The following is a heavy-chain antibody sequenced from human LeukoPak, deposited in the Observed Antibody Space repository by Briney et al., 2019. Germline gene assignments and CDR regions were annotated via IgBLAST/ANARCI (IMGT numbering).Heavy chain of an antibody. CDR1: GFTFSSHG. D-gene: IGHD6-13*01. CDR3: AKDRCCLAAAGIFDY. CDR2: ISCNGSNK. V-gene: IGHV3-30*18. J-gene: IGHJ4*02. Sequence: PGGSLRLSCAASGFTFSSHGMHWVRQAPGKGLEWVADISCNGSNKYYTDFVKGRFTISRDNSNNTLYLQTNSLRAEDTAVYYCAKDRCCLAAAGIFDYWGQGTLVTVSS.